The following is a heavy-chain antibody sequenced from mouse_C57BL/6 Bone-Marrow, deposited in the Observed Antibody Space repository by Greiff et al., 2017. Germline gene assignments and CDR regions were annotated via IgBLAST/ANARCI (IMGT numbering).Heavy chain of an antibody. CDR3: ASLQRAPYWYFDV. CDR2: IAPNSGGT. V-gene: IGHV1-72*01. Sequence: QVQLQQPGAELVKPGASVKLSCKASGYTFTSYWMHWVKQRPGRGLEWIGRIAPNSGGTKYNEKFKSKATLTVDKPSSTAYMQLSSLTSEDSAVYVCASLQRAPYWYFDVWGTGTTVTVSS. D-gene: IGHD3-1*01. J-gene: IGHJ1*03. CDR1: GYTFTSYW.